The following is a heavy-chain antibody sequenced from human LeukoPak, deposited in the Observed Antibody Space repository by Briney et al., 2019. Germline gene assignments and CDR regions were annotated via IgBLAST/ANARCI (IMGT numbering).Heavy chain of an antibody. J-gene: IGHJ4*02. CDR2: IYYSGST. Sequence: PSETLSLTCTVSGGSISSSSYSWGWIRQPPGKGLEWIGSIYYSGSTYYNPSLKSRVTISVDTSKNQFSLKLSSVTAADTAVYYCASLTYYDFWSGYLPDYWGQGTLVTVSS. V-gene: IGHV4-39*01. D-gene: IGHD3-3*01. CDR1: GGSISSSSYS. CDR3: ASLTYYDFWSGYLPDY.